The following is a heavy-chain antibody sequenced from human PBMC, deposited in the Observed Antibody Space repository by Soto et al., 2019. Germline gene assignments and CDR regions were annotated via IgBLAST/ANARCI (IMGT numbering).Heavy chain of an antibody. CDR2: ISSSGATI. Sequence: EVQLVESGGGLVQPGGSLRLSCAASGFIFSSHEMNWVRQAPGKGLEWVSYISSSGATIYYADSVKGRFTISRDNAKNSLYLQMRSLRAEDTAVYYCANQLLNYLDDWGQGTLVTVSS. V-gene: IGHV3-48*03. J-gene: IGHJ4*02. CDR3: ANQLLNYLDD. CDR1: GFIFSSHE. D-gene: IGHD2-2*01.